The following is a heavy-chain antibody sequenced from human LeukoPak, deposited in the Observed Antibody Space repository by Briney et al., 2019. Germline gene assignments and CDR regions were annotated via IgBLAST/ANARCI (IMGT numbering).Heavy chain of an antibody. D-gene: IGHD6-25*01. CDR2: ISGGGEPR. J-gene: IGHJ4*02. Sequence: GGSLRLSCAASGFTFSLYEMNWVRQAPVKGLEWVSYISGGGEPRYYADSVKGRFTISRDNGKNSLYLQMNSLRAEDTAVYYCARDASGHDLPFDYWGQGTLVTVSS. CDR1: GFTFSLYE. CDR3: ARDASGHDLPFDY. V-gene: IGHV3-48*03.